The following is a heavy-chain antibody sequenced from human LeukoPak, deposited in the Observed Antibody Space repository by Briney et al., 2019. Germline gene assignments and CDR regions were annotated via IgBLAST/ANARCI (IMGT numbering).Heavy chain of an antibody. J-gene: IGHJ4*02. Sequence: SETLSLTCTVSGGSISSYYWSWIRQPPGKGLEWIGNIYYSGSTYYNPSLKSRVTISVDTSKNQFSLKLSSVTAADTAVYYCARDGRFPPEVLPRYFDYWGQGTLVTVSS. V-gene: IGHV4-59*12. D-gene: IGHD1-26*01. CDR3: ARDGRFPPEVLPRYFDY. CDR2: IYYSGST. CDR1: GGSISSYY.